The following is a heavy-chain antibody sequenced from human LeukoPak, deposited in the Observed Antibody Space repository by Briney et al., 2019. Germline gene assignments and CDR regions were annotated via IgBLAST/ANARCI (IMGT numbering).Heavy chain of an antibody. V-gene: IGHV3-74*01. CDR3: TRVLPNSNRQLDY. D-gene: IGHD1-1*01. CDR1: GFTFSSYW. J-gene: IGHJ4*02. CDR2: INHDGSST. Sequence: PGGSLRLSCAASGFTFSSYWMHWVRQAPGKGLVWVSRINHDGSSTSYADSVNGRFTISRDNAKNMVYLQMNSLRADDTAVYYCTRVLPNSNRQLDYWGQGTLVTVSS.